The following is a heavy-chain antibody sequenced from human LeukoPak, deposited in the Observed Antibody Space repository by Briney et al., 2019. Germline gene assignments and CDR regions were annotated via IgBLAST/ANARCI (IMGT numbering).Heavy chain of an antibody. J-gene: IGHJ4*02. Sequence: GGSLRLSCSASGFTFSSYTMHWVRQAPGKGLEYVSAISSNGGSTYYADSVKGRFTISRDHSKNTLHLQMSSLTAEDTAVYYCVPIAATGTPFPRFDHWGQGTLVTVSS. V-gene: IGHV3-64D*09. CDR3: VPIAATGTPFPRFDH. CDR2: ISSNGGST. D-gene: IGHD6-13*01. CDR1: GFTFSSYT.